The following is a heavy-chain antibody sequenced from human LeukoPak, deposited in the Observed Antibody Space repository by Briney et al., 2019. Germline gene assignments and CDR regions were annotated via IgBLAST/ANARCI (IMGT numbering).Heavy chain of an antibody. D-gene: IGHD1-1*01. Sequence: SGGSLILSCAASGFIFGGFTMNWVRQAPGKGLEWVSYISSSSSSIYYADSVKGRFTISRDNAKHSLYLQMNSLSDEDTAVYYCAKGRTTLGRGSDYWGQGTLVTVSS. CDR3: AKGRTTLGRGSDY. V-gene: IGHV3-48*02. J-gene: IGHJ4*02. CDR2: ISSSSSSI. CDR1: GFIFGGFT.